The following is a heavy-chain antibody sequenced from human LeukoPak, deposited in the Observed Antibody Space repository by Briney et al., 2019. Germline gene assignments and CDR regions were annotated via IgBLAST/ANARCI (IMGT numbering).Heavy chain of an antibody. CDR1: GFTFSSYS. D-gene: IGHD3-3*01. CDR3: ARVGPLRFLEWFPFDY. CDR2: ISSSNYI. V-gene: IGHV3-21*01. J-gene: IGHJ4*02. Sequence: GSLRLSCAASGFTFSSYSMNWVRQAPGKGLEWVSSISSSNYIYYADSVKGRFTISRDNAKNSLYLQMNSLRAEDTAVYYCARVGPLRFLEWFPFDYWGQGTLVTVSS.